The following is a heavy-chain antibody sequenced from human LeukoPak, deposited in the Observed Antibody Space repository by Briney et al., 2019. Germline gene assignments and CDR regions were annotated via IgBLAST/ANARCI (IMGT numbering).Heavy chain of an antibody. CDR3: ARASDYGAPRDAFDI. D-gene: IGHD4-17*01. J-gene: IGHJ3*02. Sequence: SETLSLTCIVSGGSISSYYWSWIRQPPGKGLEWIGYLYLGGSTHYNPSLRTRVTISLDRSKNQLSLNLTSVTAADTAVYYCARASDYGAPRDAFDIWGQGTTVTVSS. CDR2: LYLGGST. CDR1: GGSISSYY. V-gene: IGHV4-59*12.